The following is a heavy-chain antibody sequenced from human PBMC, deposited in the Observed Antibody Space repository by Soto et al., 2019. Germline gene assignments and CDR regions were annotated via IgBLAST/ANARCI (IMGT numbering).Heavy chain of an antibody. D-gene: IGHD6-19*01. CDR1: GFTFSSYA. V-gene: IGHV3-21*01. J-gene: IGHJ4*02. CDR2: ISSTSSYT. Sequence: GGSLRLSCAASGFTFSSYAMNWVRQTQEKGLEWVSSISSTSSYTHYSDSVKGRLTISRDNANNSLFLQMNSLRAEDTATYYCARDLALAGNYWGQGVLVTVSS. CDR3: ARDLALAGNY.